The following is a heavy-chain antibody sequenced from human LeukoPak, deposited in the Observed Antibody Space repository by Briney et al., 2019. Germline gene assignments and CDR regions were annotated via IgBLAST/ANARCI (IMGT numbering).Heavy chain of an antibody. CDR1: GGSISSSSYY. V-gene: IGHV4-39*07. J-gene: IGHJ4*02. CDR2: IYYSGST. CDR3: ARGWKVGATTGTYFDY. Sequence: PSETLSLTCTVSGGSISSSSYYWGWIRQPPGKGLEWIGSIYYSGSTYYNPSLKSRVTISVDTSKNQFSLKLSSVTAADTAVYYCARGWKVGATTGTYFDYWGQGTLVTVSS. D-gene: IGHD1-26*01.